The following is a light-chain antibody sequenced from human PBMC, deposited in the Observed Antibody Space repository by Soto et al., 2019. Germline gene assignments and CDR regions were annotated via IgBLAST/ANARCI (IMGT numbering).Light chain of an antibody. V-gene: IGKV3-20*01. CDR3: QQYVASPYT. CDR1: QSVSSSY. Sequence: EILLTQSPGTLSLSPGERATLSCRASQSVSSSYLAWYQQKPGQAPRLLIYGASNRATGIPDRFSASGSGTDFTLTISSLEPEDFAVYYCQQYVASPYTFGQGTKVDIK. J-gene: IGKJ2*01. CDR2: GAS.